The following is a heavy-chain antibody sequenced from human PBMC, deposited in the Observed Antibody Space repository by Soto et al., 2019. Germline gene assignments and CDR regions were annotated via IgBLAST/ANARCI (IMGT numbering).Heavy chain of an antibody. CDR2: ISKDGSTK. J-gene: IGHJ4*02. D-gene: IGHD3-22*01. V-gene: IGHV3-30*18. Sequence: GGSLRLSCAASGFTFSSYGMHWVRQAPGKGLEWVAVISKDGSTKYDADSVKGRFTISRDNSKNTLYLQMNSLRAEDTAVYYCAKETNSRGYGSYFDYWGQENLVTISS. CDR3: AKETNSRGYGSYFDY. CDR1: GFTFSSYG.